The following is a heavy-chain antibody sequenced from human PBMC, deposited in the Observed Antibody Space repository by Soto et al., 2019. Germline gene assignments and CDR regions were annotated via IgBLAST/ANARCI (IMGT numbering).Heavy chain of an antibody. Sequence: QVQLVQSGTEVKKPGASVKVSCKSSGYSFIGFYLHWVRQAPGRGLEWMGLINPDSGDTDYAQKFQGRVTMTRDTAISTAYMGLSRVTSDDTAVYYCARVRYGDFSFQYWGQGTLVSVSS. CDR3: ARVRYGDFSFQY. V-gene: IGHV1-2*02. J-gene: IGHJ4*02. CDR1: GYSFIGFY. CDR2: INPDSGDT. D-gene: IGHD4-17*01.